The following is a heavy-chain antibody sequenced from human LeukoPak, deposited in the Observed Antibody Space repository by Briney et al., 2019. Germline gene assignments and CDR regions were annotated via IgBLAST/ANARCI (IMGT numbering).Heavy chain of an antibody. D-gene: IGHD3-22*01. V-gene: IGHV4-39*07. CDR1: GGSITSSSYY. Sequence: SETLSLTCTVSGGSITSSSYYWGWIRQPPGKGLEWIGTIYYSGNIYYNPSLKSRVTISVDTSKNQFSLKLSSVTAADTAVYYCARAYYDSSGYIDIWGQGTMVTVSS. CDR2: IYYSGNI. J-gene: IGHJ3*02. CDR3: ARAYYDSSGYIDI.